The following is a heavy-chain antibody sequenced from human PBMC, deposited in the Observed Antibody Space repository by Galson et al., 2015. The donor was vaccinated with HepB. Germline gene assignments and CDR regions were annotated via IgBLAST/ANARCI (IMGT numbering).Heavy chain of an antibody. CDR1: GFTFSDYA. Sequence: SLRLSCAASGFTFSDYAMTWVRQAPGKGLEWVSGISASGGSTDYAASVKGRFTFSRDNSKNTLYLQMNSLRAEDTAIYYCAKTRKVYYGPGSYLDYWGQGTLVIVSS. CDR3: AKTRKVYYGPGSYLDY. J-gene: IGHJ4*02. D-gene: IGHD3-10*01. CDR2: ISASGGST. V-gene: IGHV3-23*01.